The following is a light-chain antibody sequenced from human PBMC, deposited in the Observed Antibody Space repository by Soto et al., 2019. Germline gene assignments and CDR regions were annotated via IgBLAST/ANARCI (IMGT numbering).Light chain of an antibody. CDR3: QQSNSFPLT. CDR1: QGISSR. J-gene: IGKJ4*01. V-gene: IGKV1-12*01. Sequence: DIQMTQSPSSVSASVGDRVTITCRASQGISSRLAWYQQKPGKAPNLLIYAASSLQSGVQSRFSGSVSETDFTLTIGSLQPEDFATYYCQQSNSFPLTFGGGTKVDIK. CDR2: AAS.